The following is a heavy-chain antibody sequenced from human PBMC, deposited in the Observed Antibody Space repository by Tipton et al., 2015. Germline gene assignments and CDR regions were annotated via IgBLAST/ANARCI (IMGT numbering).Heavy chain of an antibody. V-gene: IGHV3-23*01. CDR1: GFKFSGYG. Sequence: SLRLSCAASGFKFSGYGMHWVRQAPGKGLEWVSGISGSGGRTYYADSVKGRFTISRDNSKNTLYLQMNSLRAEDTAVYYCAKYSSGGPFYYYYGMDVWGQGTTVTVSS. D-gene: IGHD6-19*01. J-gene: IGHJ6*02. CDR2: ISGSGGRT. CDR3: AKYSSGGPFYYYYGMDV.